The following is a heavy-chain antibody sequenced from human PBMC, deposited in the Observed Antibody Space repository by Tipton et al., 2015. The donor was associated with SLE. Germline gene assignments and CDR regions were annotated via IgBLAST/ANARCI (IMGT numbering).Heavy chain of an antibody. J-gene: IGHJ4*02. CDR2: ISSSSSYI. V-gene: IGHV3-21*01. D-gene: IGHD1-26*01. CDR1: GFTLSSYS. CDR3: ARWNRIVGVDY. Sequence: GSLRLSCAASGFTLSSYSMNWVRQAPGKGLEWVSSISSSSSYIYYADSVKGRFTISRDNAKNSQYLQMNSLRAEDTAVYYCARWNRIVGVDYWGQGTLVTVSS.